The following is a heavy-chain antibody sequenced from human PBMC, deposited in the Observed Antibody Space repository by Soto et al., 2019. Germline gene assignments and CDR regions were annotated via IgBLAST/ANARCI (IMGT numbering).Heavy chain of an antibody. CDR2: IYYSGST. D-gene: IGHD2-8*01. V-gene: IGHV4-39*01. CDR1: GGYISSSSYY. J-gene: IGHJ6*02. CDR3: ARLPHCTNGVGYPPHGGYSYSGLAV. Sequence: SDTLSLTCTVSGGYISSSSYYWGWIRQPPGKGLEWIGSIYYSGSTYYNPSLKSRVTISVDASKNQFSVKLSSVIAAATPLYTCARLPHCTNGVGYPPHGGYSYSGLAVGGQGPTATVS.